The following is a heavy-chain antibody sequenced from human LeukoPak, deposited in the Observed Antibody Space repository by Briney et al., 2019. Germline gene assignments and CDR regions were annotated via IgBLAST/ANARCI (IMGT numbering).Heavy chain of an antibody. CDR2: IIPIFGTA. D-gene: IGHD6-13*01. V-gene: IGHV1-69*13. CDR1: GGTFSSYA. Sequence: GASVKVSCKASGGTFSSYAISWVRQAPGQGLEWMGGIIPIFGTANYAQKFQGRVTITADESTSTAYMELSSLRSEDTAVYYCARGWVSSWGGDGFDYWGQGTLVTVSS. CDR3: ARGWVSSWGGDGFDY. J-gene: IGHJ4*02.